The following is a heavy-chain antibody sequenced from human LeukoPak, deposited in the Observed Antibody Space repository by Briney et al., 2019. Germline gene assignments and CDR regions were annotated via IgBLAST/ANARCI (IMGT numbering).Heavy chain of an antibody. CDR2: MNPNSGNT. V-gene: IGHV1-8*03. Sequence: ASVKVSCKASGYTFTSYGISWVRQATGQGLEWMGWMNPNSGNTGYAQKFQGRVTITRNTSISTAYMELSSLRSEDTAVYYCARGAGYSYGLDAFDIWGQGTMVTVSS. J-gene: IGHJ3*02. CDR3: ARGAGYSYGLDAFDI. D-gene: IGHD5-18*01. CDR1: GYTFTSYG.